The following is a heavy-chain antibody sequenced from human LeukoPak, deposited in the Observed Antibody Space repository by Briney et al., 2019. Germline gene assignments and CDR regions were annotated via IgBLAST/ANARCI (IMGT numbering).Heavy chain of an antibody. CDR1: GGSISSYY. V-gene: IGHV4-59*01. CDR3: ARGLPGARWYYFDY. D-gene: IGHD2-2*01. Sequence: PSETLSLTCTVSGGSISSYYWSWLRQPPGKGLEWIGYIYYSGSANYNPSLKSRVSISGDTSKNQFSLKLSSVTAADTAVHYCARGLPGARWYYFDYWGQGTLVTVPS. J-gene: IGHJ4*02. CDR2: IYYSGSA.